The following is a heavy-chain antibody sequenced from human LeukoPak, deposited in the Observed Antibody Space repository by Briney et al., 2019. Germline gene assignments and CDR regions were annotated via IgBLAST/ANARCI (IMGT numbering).Heavy chain of an antibody. J-gene: IGHJ4*02. D-gene: IGHD6-19*01. CDR3: AKDQRSIAVAGYFDY. V-gene: IGHV3-23*01. CDR2: IIYSGGTT. Sequence: GGSLRLSCAASGFTFSDYYMSWIRQAPGEGLEWVSSIIYSGGTTYYADSVKGRFTVSRDNSKNTLYLQMNSLRAKDTAIYYCAKDQRSIAVAGYFDYWGQGTLVTVSS. CDR1: GFTFSDYY.